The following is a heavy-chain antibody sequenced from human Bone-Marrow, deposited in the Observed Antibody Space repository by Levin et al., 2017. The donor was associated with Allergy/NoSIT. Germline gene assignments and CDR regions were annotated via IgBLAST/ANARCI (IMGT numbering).Heavy chain of an antibody. V-gene: IGHV4-59*01. D-gene: IGHD6-13*01. CDR2: IYYSGST. CDR1: GGSISSYY. CDR3: ARGEQLADFDY. J-gene: IGHJ4*02. Sequence: GSLRLSCTVSGGSISSYYWSWIRQPPGKGLEWIGYIYYSGSTNYNPSLKSRVTISVDTSKNQFSLKLSSVTAADTAVYYCARGEQLADFDYWGQGTLVTVSS.